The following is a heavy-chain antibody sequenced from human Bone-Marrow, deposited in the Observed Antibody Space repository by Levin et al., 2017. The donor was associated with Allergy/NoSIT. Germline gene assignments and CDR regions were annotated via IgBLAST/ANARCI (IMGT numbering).Heavy chain of an antibody. CDR2: ISGHNGQT. CDR3: ARGALLRGLDFDY. D-gene: IGHD1-26*01. J-gene: IGHJ4*02. CDR1: GYTFSNYD. V-gene: IGHV1-18*01. Sequence: GASVKVSCKTSGYTFSNYDIYWARQAPGQGLEWMGWISGHNGQTNYAQKFQDRATMTTDTSTFTAYMELRSLKSDDTAIYYCARGALLRGLDFDYWGQGTQVTVSA.